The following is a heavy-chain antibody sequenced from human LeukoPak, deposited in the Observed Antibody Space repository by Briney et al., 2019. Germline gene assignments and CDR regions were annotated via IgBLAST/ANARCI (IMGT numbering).Heavy chain of an antibody. CDR3: AKGHCGGDCHYDY. D-gene: IGHD2-21*02. CDR1: GFTFDDYA. J-gene: IGHJ4*02. Sequence: QPSRSLRLSCAASGFTFDDYAMHWVRQAPGKGLEWVSGISWNSGSIGYADSVKGRFTMSRDNAKNSLYLQMNSLRAEDTALYYCAKGHCGGDCHYDYWGQGTLVTVSS. CDR2: ISWNSGSI. V-gene: IGHV3-9*01.